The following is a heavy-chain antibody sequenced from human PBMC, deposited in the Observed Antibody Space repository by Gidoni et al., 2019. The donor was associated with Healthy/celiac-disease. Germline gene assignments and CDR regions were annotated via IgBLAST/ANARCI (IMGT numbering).Heavy chain of an antibody. CDR2: IWYDGSNK. J-gene: IGHJ4*02. V-gene: IGHV3-33*01. CDR3: ARDKHDYGDLMVDY. D-gene: IGHD4-17*01. CDR1: GFTFSSYG. Sequence: QVQLVESGGGVVQPGRSLRLSCAASGFTFSSYGMHWVRQAPGKGLEWVAVIWYDGSNKYYADSVKGRFTISRDNSKNTLYLQMNSLRAEDTAVYYCARDKHDYGDLMVDYWGQGTLVTVSS.